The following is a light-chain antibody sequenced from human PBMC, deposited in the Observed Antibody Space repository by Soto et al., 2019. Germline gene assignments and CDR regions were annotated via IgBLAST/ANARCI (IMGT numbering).Light chain of an antibody. CDR3: QQYDNLPTWT. Sequence: IQMTQSPSSLSASVGDTVTITCQASQDIDNYLNWYQQKPGKAPKLLIYDASSLETGVPSRFSGSGSGTYFTFRISSLQPEDIATYYCQQYDNLPTWTFGQGTKVEIK. CDR2: DAS. J-gene: IGKJ1*01. V-gene: IGKV1-33*01. CDR1: QDIDNY.